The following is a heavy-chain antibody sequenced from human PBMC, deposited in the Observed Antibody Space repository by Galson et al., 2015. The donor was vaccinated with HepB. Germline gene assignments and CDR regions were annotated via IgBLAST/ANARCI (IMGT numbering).Heavy chain of an antibody. CDR1: GDTFSTYT. D-gene: IGHD2/OR15-2a*01. Sequence: SLKVSCKASGDTFSTYTVSWVRQAPGQGLEWMGGIIPIFGAPSYAQNFQGRVILTADKSTTTAYMELRSLKSEDTAVYYCARLDRNIDAFDVWGQGTMVTVAS. J-gene: IGHJ3*01. V-gene: IGHV1-69*06. CDR3: ARLDRNIDAFDV. CDR2: IIPIFGAP.